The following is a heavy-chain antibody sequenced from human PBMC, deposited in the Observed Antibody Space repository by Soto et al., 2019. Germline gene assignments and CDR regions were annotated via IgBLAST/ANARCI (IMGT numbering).Heavy chain of an antibody. V-gene: IGHV4-59*01. J-gene: IGHJ4*02. CDR3: ARDNHLSSTFDY. Sequence: PSETLSLTCTVSGGSISSYYWSWIRQPPGKGLEWIGYIYYSGSTNYNPSLKSRVTISVDTSKNQFSLKLSSVTAADTAVYYCARDNHLSSTFDYWGQGTLVTVSS. CDR1: GGSISSYY. D-gene: IGHD6-13*01. CDR2: IYYSGST.